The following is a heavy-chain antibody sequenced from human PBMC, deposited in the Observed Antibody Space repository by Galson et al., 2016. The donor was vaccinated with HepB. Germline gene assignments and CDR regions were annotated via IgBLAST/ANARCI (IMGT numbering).Heavy chain of an antibody. CDR1: GGSVSSGGYY. V-gene: IGHV4-31*03. Sequence: TLSLTCTVSGGSVSSGGYYWSWIRQHPGKGLEWIRYIYGSGNTYYNPSLNSRFTISQDTSKSQFSLNVSSVTAADTAVYYCARGGTTKNGFDFWGQGTMVTVSS. CDR3: ARGGTTKNGFDF. D-gene: IGHD4-11*01. J-gene: IGHJ3*01. CDR2: IYGSGNT.